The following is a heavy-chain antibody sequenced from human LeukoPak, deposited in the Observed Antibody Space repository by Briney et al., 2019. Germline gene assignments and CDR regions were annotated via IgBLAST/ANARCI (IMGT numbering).Heavy chain of an antibody. D-gene: IGHD3-22*01. CDR1: GGSISSYY. V-gene: IGHV4-4*07. CDR3: ARPQSYDSRGYHEI. CDR2: IYTSGST. Sequence: SETLSLTCTVSGGSISSYYWSWIRQPAGKGLEWIGRIYTSGSTNYNPSLKSRVTMSVDTSKNQFSLKLSSVTAADTAVYYCARPQSYDSRGYHEIWGQGTMVTVSS. J-gene: IGHJ3*02.